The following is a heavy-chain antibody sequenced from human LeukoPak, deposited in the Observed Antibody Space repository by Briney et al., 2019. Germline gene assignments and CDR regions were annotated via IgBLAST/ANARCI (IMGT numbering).Heavy chain of an antibody. V-gene: IGHV3-13*01. CDR2: IGTAGDT. CDR3: AIGRRSGRGNWFDP. J-gene: IGHJ5*02. Sequence: PGGSLRLSCAASGFTFSSYDRHWVPQATGKGLEGVSAIGTAGDTYYPGSVKGRFTISRENAKNSLYLQMNSLRARDTAVYYCAIGRRSGRGNWFDPWGQGTLVTVSS. D-gene: IGHD1-14*01. CDR1: GFTFSSYD.